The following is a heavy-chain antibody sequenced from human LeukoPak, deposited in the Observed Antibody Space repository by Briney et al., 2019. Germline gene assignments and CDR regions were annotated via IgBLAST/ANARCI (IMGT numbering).Heavy chain of an antibody. CDR1: SGSISSYY. D-gene: IGHD3-16*01. V-gene: IGHV4-4*09. CDR3: ARHRGDGFDY. J-gene: IGHJ4*02. CDR2: IYSSGST. Sequence: SETLSLTCTVSSGSISSYYWSWIRPPPGKGLEWIGYIYSSGSTNYNPSLESRVTISLDTSKNQFSLELRSVTAADTAVYYCARHRGDGFDYWGQGTLVTVSS.